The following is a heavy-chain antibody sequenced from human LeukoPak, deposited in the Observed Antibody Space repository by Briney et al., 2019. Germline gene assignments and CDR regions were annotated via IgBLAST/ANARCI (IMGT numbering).Heavy chain of an antibody. CDR1: GFNLSSYS. CDR2: ISSSSSDI. J-gene: IGHJ4*02. Sequence: GGSLRLSCAASGFNLSSYSMNWVRQAPGKGLEWVSCISSSSSDIYYADSMKGRFTISRDNAENSLYLQMNSLRAEDTAVYYCARSPAYSYGHPYYFDYWGQGTLVTVSS. D-gene: IGHD5-18*01. CDR3: ARSPAYSYGHPYYFDY. V-gene: IGHV3-21*01.